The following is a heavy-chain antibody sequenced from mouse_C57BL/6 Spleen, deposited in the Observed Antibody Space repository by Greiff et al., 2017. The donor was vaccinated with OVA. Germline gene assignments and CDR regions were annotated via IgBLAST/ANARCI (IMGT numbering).Heavy chain of an antibody. D-gene: IGHD2-4*01. CDR2: IYPRAGST. V-gene: IGHV1-85*01. Sequence: QVQLQQSGPELVKPGASVKLSCKASGYTFTSYDINWVKQRPGQGLEWIGWIYPRAGSTKYNEKFKGKATLTVDTSSSTAYMELHSLTSEDSAVYFCALGGYDYSWFAYWGQGTLVTVSA. CDR3: ALGGYDYSWFAY. CDR1: GYTFTSYD. J-gene: IGHJ3*01.